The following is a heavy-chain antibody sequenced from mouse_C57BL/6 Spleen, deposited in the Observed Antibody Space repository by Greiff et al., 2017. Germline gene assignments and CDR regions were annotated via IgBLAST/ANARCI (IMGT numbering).Heavy chain of an antibody. V-gene: IGHV2-2*01. CDR2: IWSGGST. Sequence: VQLQQSGPGLVQPSQSLSITCTVSGFSLTSYGVHWVRQSPGKGLEWLGVIWSGGSTDYNAAFISRLSISKDNSKSQVFFKMNSLQADDTAIYYCARGVSNYAMDYWGQGTSVTVSS. CDR1: GFSLTSYG. J-gene: IGHJ4*01. D-gene: IGHD4-1*01. CDR3: ARGVSNYAMDY.